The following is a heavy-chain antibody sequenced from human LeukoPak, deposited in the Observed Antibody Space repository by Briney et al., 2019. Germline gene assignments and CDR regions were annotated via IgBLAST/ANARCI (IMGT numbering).Heavy chain of an antibody. J-gene: IGHJ3*02. CDR2: INPSGGST. Sequence: ASVTVSCKASGYTFTSYYMHWVRQAPGQGLEWMGIINPSGGSTSYAQKFQGRVTMTRDTSTSTVYMELSSLRSEDTAVYYCARGLGSGSYYKHAFDIWGQGTMVTVSS. CDR3: ARGLGSGSYYKHAFDI. V-gene: IGHV1-46*01. D-gene: IGHD3-10*01. CDR1: GYTFTSYY.